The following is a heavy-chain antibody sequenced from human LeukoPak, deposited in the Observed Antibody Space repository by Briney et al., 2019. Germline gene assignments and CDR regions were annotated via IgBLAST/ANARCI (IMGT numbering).Heavy chain of an antibody. CDR1: GYTFTGYY. J-gene: IGHJ6*02. CDR3: AGEVLPAAIWDYYGMDV. V-gene: IGHV1-2*06. Sequence: GASVKVSCKASGYTFTGYYMHWVRQAPGQGLEWMGRINPNSGGTNYAQKFQGRVTMTRDTSISTAYMELSRLRSDDTAVYYCAGEVLPAAIWDYYGMDVWGQGTTVTVSS. CDR2: INPNSGGT. D-gene: IGHD2-2*01.